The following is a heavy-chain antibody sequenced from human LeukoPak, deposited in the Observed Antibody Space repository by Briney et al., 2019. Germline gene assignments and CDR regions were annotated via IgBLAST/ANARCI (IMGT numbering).Heavy chain of an antibody. CDR3: ARGRPYSSSWFDY. CDR1: GFTVSSNY. J-gene: IGHJ4*02. CDR2: IYSGGST. D-gene: IGHD6-13*01. V-gene: IGHV3-66*01. Sequence: PGGSLRLSCAASGFTVSSNYMSWVRQAPGKGLEWASVIYSGGSTYYADSVKGRFTISRDNSKNTLYLQMNSLRAEDTAVYYCARGRPYSSSWFDYWGQGTLVTVSS.